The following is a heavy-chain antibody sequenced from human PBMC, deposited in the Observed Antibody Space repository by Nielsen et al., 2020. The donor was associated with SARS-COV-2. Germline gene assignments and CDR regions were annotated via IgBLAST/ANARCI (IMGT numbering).Heavy chain of an antibody. D-gene: IGHD2-2*01. CDR3: ARGRVGYCSSTSCYVHYGMDV. V-gene: IGHV3-23*01. Sequence: GESLKISCAASGFTFSSYAMSWVRQAPGKGLEWVSAISGSGGSTYYADSVKGRFTISRENAKNSLYLQMNSLRAGDTAVYYCARGRVGYCSSTSCYVHYGMDVWGQGTTVTVSS. J-gene: IGHJ6*02. CDR1: GFTFSSYA. CDR2: ISGSGGST.